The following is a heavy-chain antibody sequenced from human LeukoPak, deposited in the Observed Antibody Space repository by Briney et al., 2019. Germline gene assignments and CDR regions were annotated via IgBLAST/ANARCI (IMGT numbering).Heavy chain of an antibody. J-gene: IGHJ4*02. Sequence: ASVKVSCKASGYTFTNYGISWVRQAPGQGLEWMGWINPNSGGTNYAQKFQGRVTLTRDTSITTVYMDMSSLRSDDTAVYYCARGHYYADSNFPFHYWGQGTLVTVSS. CDR2: INPNSGGT. V-gene: IGHV1-2*02. CDR1: GYTFTNYG. CDR3: ARGHYYADSNFPFHY. D-gene: IGHD3-22*01.